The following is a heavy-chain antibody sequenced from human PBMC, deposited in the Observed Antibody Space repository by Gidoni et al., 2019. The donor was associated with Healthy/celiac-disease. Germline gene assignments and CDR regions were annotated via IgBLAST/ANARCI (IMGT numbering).Heavy chain of an antibody. CDR3: TRGDGSYTTADAFDI. D-gene: IGHD1-26*01. CDR1: GFTFGYYA. CDR2: IRSKAYGGTT. Sequence: EVQLVESGGGLVKQGRSLRLSCTASGFTFGYYAMSWFRQAPGKGLEWVGFIRSKAYGGTTEYAASVKGRFTISRDDSKSIAYLQMNSLKTEDPAVYYCTRGDGSYTTADAFDIWGQGTMVTVSS. J-gene: IGHJ3*02. V-gene: IGHV3-49*05.